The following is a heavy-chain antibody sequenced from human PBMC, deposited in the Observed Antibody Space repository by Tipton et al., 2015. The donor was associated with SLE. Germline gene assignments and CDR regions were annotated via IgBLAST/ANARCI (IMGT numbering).Heavy chain of an antibody. V-gene: IGHV3-30*14. D-gene: IGHD2-21*02. Sequence: SLRLSCAASGFTFSSYAMHWVRQAPGKGLEWVAVISYDGSNKYYADSVKGRFTISRDNSKNTLSLQMNNLRVGDTALYYCARMTRAVDAFDMWGQGTMVTVSS. CDR2: ISYDGSNK. CDR1: GFTFSSYA. CDR3: ARMTRAVDAFDM. J-gene: IGHJ3*02.